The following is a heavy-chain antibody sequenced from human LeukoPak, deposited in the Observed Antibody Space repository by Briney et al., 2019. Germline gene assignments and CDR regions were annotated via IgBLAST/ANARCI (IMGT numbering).Heavy chain of an antibody. J-gene: IGHJ4*02. CDR1: GGSISSGDYY. CDR2: IYYSGST. Sequence: SETLSLTCTVSGGSISSGDYYWSWIRQPPGKGLEWIGYIYYSGSTYYNPSLKSRVTLSVDTSKNQFSLKLSSVTAADTAVYYCARGYSYGLHFDYWGLGTLVTVSS. D-gene: IGHD5-18*01. CDR3: ARGYSYGLHFDY. V-gene: IGHV4-30-4*02.